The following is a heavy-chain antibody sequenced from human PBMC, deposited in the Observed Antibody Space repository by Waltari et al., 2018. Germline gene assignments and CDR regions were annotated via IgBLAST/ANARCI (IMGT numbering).Heavy chain of an antibody. CDR1: GFTFSSYA. J-gene: IGHJ6*03. V-gene: IGHV3-23*03. Sequence: EVQLLESGGGLVQPGGSLRLSCAASGFTFSSYAMSWVRQAPGKGLEWVSVIYSGGSTYYADFVKDRFTISRDNSKSTLYLQMNSLRAEDTAVYYCAKEADEYYYYMDVWGKGTTVTVSS. CDR2: IYSGGST. CDR3: AKEADEYYYYMDV.